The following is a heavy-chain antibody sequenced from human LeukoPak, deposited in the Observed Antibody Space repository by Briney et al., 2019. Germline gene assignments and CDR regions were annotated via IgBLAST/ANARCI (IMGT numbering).Heavy chain of an antibody. CDR2: IWNDGSNT. CDR1: GFTFSSYG. CDR3: ARGWSPVTDVMGYYFDY. V-gene: IGHV3-33*01. D-gene: IGHD4-17*01. Sequence: GRSLRLSCAASGFTFSSYGMHWVRQAPGKGLEWVTFIWNDGSNTDYADSVKGRFTISRDNSKRTLSLQMNSLRDEDTAVYYCARGWSPVTDVMGYYFDYWGQGTLVTVSS. J-gene: IGHJ4*02.